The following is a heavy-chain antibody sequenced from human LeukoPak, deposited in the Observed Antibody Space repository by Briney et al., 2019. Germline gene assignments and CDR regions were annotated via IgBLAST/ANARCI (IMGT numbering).Heavy chain of an antibody. V-gene: IGHV3-23*01. D-gene: IGHD2-2*02. CDR1: GFTFSSYA. Sequence: GGSLRLSCAASGFTFSSYAMSWVRQAPGKGLEWVAAIRGSGGSTYYADSVEGRFTISRDNSKNTLYLQMNSLRAEDTAVYYCAKAGLVGYCSSTSCYNNWFDPWGQGTLVTVSS. CDR2: IRGSGGST. CDR3: AKAGLVGYCSSTSCYNNWFDP. J-gene: IGHJ5*02.